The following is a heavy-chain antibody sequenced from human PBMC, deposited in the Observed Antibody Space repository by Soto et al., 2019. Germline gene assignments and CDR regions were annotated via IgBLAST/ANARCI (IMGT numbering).Heavy chain of an antibody. CDR1: GASISGFY. D-gene: IGHD1-1*01. V-gene: IGHV4-4*07. Sequence: SETLSLTCTVSGASISGFYWSWIRKSAGKGLEWIGRIYATGTTDYNPSLKSRVMMSVDTSKKQFSLKLRSVTAADTAVYYCVRGGTKTLRDWFDPWGQGISVTV. CDR3: VRGGTKTLRDWFDP. CDR2: IYATGTT. J-gene: IGHJ5*02.